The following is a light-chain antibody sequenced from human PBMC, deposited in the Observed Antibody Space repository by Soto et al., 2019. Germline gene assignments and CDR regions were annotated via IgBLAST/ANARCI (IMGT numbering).Light chain of an antibody. V-gene: IGKV3-20*01. Sequence: DIVLTPSPGTVSLSPGERATLSCRASPSVGSRWLAWYQQKPGQAPRVLIYGGSNRATGIPDRFSVSGSGTDFTLTISRLEPEDFAGYYCQQYYSSRTFGQGTKVELK. CDR2: GGS. CDR3: QQYYSSRT. J-gene: IGKJ1*01. CDR1: PSVGSRW.